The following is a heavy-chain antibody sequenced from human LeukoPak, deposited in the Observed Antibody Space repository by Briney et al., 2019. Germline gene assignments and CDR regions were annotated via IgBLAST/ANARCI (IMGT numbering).Heavy chain of an antibody. Sequence: PGGSLRLSCAASGFTFSNVWLSWVRQAPGKGLEWVGRIKSKTDGWTTDYAAPVKGRFTISRDDSKNTLYLQMNSQKTEDTAVYYCTTRHIPVDYWGQGTLVTVSS. CDR3: TTRHIPVDY. V-gene: IGHV3-15*01. J-gene: IGHJ4*02. CDR1: GFTFSNVW. CDR2: IKSKTDGWTT. D-gene: IGHD4-17*01.